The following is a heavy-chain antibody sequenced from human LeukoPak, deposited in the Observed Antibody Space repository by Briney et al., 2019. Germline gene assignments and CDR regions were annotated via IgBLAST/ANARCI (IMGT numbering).Heavy chain of an antibody. CDR3: ARTARDCSSTSCSYFLPPYYYYYMDV. D-gene: IGHD2-2*01. CDR1: GYTFTSYG. Sequence: ASVKVSCKASGYTFTSYGISWVRQAPGQGLEWMGWISAYNGNTSYAQKLQGRVTMTTDTYTSTAYMELRSLRSDDTAVYYCARTARDCSSTSCSYFLPPYYYYYMDVWGKGTTVTVSS. V-gene: IGHV1-18*01. J-gene: IGHJ6*03. CDR2: ISAYNGNT.